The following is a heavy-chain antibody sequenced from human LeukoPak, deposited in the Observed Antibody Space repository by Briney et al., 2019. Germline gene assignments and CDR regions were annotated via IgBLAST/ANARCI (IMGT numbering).Heavy chain of an antibody. CDR1: GFTFSSYS. Sequence: GGSLRLSCAASGFTFSSYSMNWVRQAPGKGLEWVSSISSSSTYISYADSVKGRFTISRDNAKNSLYLQMNSLRAEDTAVYYCARDRSDYSSSWTRFDYWGQGTLVTVSS. J-gene: IGHJ4*02. CDR2: ISSSSTYI. D-gene: IGHD6-13*01. CDR3: ARDRSDYSSSWTRFDY. V-gene: IGHV3-21*01.